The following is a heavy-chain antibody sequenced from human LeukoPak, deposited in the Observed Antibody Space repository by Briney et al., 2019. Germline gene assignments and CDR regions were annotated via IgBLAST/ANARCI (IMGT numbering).Heavy chain of an antibody. CDR1: GGSFSAYY. CDR2: INDSGST. D-gene: IGHD5-24*01. CDR3: ARRRQDGYNSDYYFDY. V-gene: IGHV4-34*01. J-gene: IGHJ4*02. Sequence: NTSETLSLTCDVYGGSFSAYYWSWIRQPPGKGLEWIGEINDSGSTNYNPSLKSRVNISVDTSKNRFSLKLSSVTAADTAVYYCARRRQDGYNSDYYFDYWGQGTLVTVSS.